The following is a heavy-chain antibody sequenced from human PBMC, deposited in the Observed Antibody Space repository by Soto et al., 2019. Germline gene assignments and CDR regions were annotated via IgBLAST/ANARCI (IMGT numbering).Heavy chain of an antibody. D-gene: IGHD3-10*01. CDR2: IWSDGSNK. CDR1: GFTFSTYH. V-gene: IGHV3-33*01. J-gene: IGHJ6*01. CDR3: ASDYYGSGSVYYGMDV. Sequence: GGSLRLSCAASGFTFSTYHMHWVRQAPGKGLEWVAVIWSDGSNKYYADSVKGRFTISRDNSKNTLYLQMNSLRAEDTAVYYCASDYYGSGSVYYGMDVWGQGTTVTVSS.